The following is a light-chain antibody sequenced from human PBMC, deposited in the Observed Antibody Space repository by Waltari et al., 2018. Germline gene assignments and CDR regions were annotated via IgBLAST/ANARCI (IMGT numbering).Light chain of an antibody. CDR2: CAY. Sequence: IQLTQSPSSLSGFVGDTVTITCRASQCISNFISWYQQKPGKAPNLLVYCAYTLQSGVPSRFRGSGSGTDFTLTISSLQPEDFATYYCQQLKNYPLTFGQGTRLEIK. V-gene: IGKV1-9*01. J-gene: IGKJ5*01. CDR1: QCISNF. CDR3: QQLKNYPLT.